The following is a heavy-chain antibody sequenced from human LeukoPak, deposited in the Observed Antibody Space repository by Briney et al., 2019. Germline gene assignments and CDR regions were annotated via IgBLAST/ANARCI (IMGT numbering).Heavy chain of an antibody. CDR3: ARVHGSGSYPDY. CDR1: GGSISSGDYY. Sequence: SQTLSLTCTVSGGSISSGDYYWSWIRQPPGKGLEWIGYIYYSGSTYYNPSLKSRVTISVDTSKNQFSLKLSSVTAADTAVYYCARVHGSGSYPDYWGQGTLVTVSS. D-gene: IGHD3-10*01. V-gene: IGHV4-30-4*01. CDR2: IYYSGST. J-gene: IGHJ4*02.